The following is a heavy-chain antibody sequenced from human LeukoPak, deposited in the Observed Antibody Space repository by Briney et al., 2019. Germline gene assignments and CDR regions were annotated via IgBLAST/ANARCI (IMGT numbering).Heavy chain of an antibody. J-gene: IGHJ4*02. Sequence: GGSLRLSCAASGFTFSSYSMNWARQAPGKGLEWVSSISSSSSYIYYADSVKGRFTISRDNAKNSLYLQMNSLRAEDTAVYYCARGIVGATNDYWGQGTLVTVSS. CDR2: ISSSSSYI. V-gene: IGHV3-21*01. D-gene: IGHD1-26*01. CDR1: GFTFSSYS. CDR3: ARGIVGATNDY.